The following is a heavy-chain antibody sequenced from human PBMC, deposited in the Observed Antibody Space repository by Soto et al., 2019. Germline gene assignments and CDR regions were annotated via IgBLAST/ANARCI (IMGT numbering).Heavy chain of an antibody. Sequence: SVKVSCKASGFTFTSSAVQWVRQARGQRLEWIGWIIVGSGNTNYAQKLQERVTITRDMSTSTAYMELRSLRSEDTAVYYCAREVVVTANAFDIWGQGTMVTVSS. CDR2: IIVGSGNT. CDR3: AREVVVTANAFDI. V-gene: IGHV1-58*01. J-gene: IGHJ3*02. CDR1: GFTFTSSA. D-gene: IGHD2-21*02.